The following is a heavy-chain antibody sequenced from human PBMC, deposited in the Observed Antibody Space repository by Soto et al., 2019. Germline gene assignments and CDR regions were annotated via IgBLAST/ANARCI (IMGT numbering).Heavy chain of an antibody. D-gene: IGHD3-9*01. V-gene: IGHV4-39*01. CDR3: ARQGADYDILTGYYTLAFDY. Sequence: PSETLSLTCTVSGGSISSSSYDWGWIRQPPGKGLEWVATIYYSGSTYYHPSLKSRVTISIDTSKNQFSLKLSSVTAADTAVYYCARQGADYDILTGYYTLAFDYWGQGTLVTVSS. CDR1: GGSISSSSYD. J-gene: IGHJ4*02. CDR2: IYYSGST.